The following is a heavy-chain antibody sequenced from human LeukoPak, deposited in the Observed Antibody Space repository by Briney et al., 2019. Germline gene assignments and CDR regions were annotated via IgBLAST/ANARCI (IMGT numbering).Heavy chain of an antibody. V-gene: IGHV1-69*06. Sequence: SVKVSCKASGGTFSSYAISWVRQAPGQGLQWMGGIIPIFGTANYAQKFQGRVTITADKSTSTAYMELSSLRSEDTAVYYCARAGPTTGTSKSQYYYYYYSMDVWGKGTTVTVSS. J-gene: IGHJ6*04. CDR1: GGTFSSYA. CDR3: ARAGPTTGTSKSQYYYYYYSMDV. CDR2: IIPIFGTA. D-gene: IGHD1-1*01.